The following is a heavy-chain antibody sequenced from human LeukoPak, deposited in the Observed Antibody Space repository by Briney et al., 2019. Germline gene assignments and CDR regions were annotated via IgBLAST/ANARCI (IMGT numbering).Heavy chain of an antibody. J-gene: IGHJ6*02. CDR3: ARAPLWFGEYDYYYYGMDV. D-gene: IGHD3-10*01. Sequence: GRSLRLSCAASGFTFSSYGMHWVRQAPGKGLEGVAVIWYDGSNKYYADSVKGRFTISRDNSKNTLYLQMNSLRAEDTAVYYCARAPLWFGEYDYYYYGMDVWGQGTTVTVSS. CDR2: IWYDGSNK. CDR1: GFTFSSYG. V-gene: IGHV3-33*01.